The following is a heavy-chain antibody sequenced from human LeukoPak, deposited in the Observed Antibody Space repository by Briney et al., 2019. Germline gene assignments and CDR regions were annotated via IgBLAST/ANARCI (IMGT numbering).Heavy chain of an antibody. J-gene: IGHJ4*02. CDR2: IYYSGST. V-gene: IGHV4-59*12. Sequence: PSETLSLTCTVSGGSISSYYWSWIRQPPGKGLEWIGYIYYSGSTNYNPSLKSRVTISVDTSKNQFSLKLSSVTAADTAVYYCARLRYCSSTSCTDYWGQGTLVTVSS. D-gene: IGHD2-2*01. CDR1: GGSISSYY. CDR3: ARLRYCSSTSCTDY.